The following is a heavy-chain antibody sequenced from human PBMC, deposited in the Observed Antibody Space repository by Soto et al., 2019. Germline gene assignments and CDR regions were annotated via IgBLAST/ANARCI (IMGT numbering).Heavy chain of an antibody. CDR2: ISVSSSYT. V-gene: IGHV3-11*06. D-gene: IGHD5-18*01. J-gene: IGHJ4*02. CDR3: ARDGYGVGKGYYLDH. CDR1: GLTLSDYY. Sequence: QVQLVESGGGLVKPGGSLRLSCAASGLTLSDYYMTWIRQAPGKGLEWVSDISVSSSYTNYADSVTGRFTISRDNAKHSLYLQMNSLRAEDTAVYYCARDGYGVGKGYYLDHWGQGTLVTVSS.